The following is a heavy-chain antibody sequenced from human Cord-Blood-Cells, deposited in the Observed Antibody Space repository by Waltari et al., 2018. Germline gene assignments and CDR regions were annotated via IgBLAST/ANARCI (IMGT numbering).Heavy chain of an antibody. J-gene: IGHJ4*02. CDR3: ASLSAYSSSWYFDY. V-gene: IGHV3-48*02. Sequence: EVQLVESGGGLVQPGGSLRLSCAASGFTLSSYSMNWVRQAPGKGLEWVSYISSSSSTIYYAASVKGRFTIARDNAKNSLYLQMNSLRDEDTAVYYCASLSAYSSSWYFDYWGQGTLVTVSS. D-gene: IGHD6-13*01. CDR2: ISSSSSTI. CDR1: GFTLSSYS.